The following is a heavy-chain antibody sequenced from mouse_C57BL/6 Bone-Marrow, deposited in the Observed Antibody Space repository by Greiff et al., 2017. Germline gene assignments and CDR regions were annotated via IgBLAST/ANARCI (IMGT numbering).Heavy chain of an antibody. CDR2: IYPRSGNT. V-gene: IGHV1-81*01. CDR1: GYTFTSYG. J-gene: IGHJ4*01. D-gene: IGHD3-3*01. Sequence: QVQLKQSGAELARPGASVKLSCKASGYTFTSYGISWVKQRTGQGLEWIGEIYPRSGNTYYNEKFKGKATLTADKSSSTAYMELRSLTSEDSAVYFCARRDREAMDYWGQGTSVTVSS. CDR3: ARRDREAMDY.